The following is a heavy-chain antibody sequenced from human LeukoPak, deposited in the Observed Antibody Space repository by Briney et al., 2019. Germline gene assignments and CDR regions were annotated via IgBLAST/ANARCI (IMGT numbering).Heavy chain of an antibody. CDR2: IIPIFGTA. D-gene: IGHD3-22*01. CDR3: ARGINYYDRSGSFDY. J-gene: IGHJ4*02. Sequence: SVKVSCKASGGTFSSYAISWVRQAPGQGLEWMGGIIPIFGTANYAQKFQGRVTITADESTSTVYMELSSLRSEDTAVYYCARGINYYDRSGSFDYWGQGTLVTVSS. CDR1: GGTFSSYA. V-gene: IGHV1-69*13.